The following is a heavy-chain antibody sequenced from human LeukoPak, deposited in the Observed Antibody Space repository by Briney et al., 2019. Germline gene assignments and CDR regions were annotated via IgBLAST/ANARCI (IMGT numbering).Heavy chain of an antibody. D-gene: IGHD2-21*01. CDR1: GYRFTNYW. CDR2: IYPTDSDT. Sequence: GESLKISCQASGYRFTNYWIGWVRQMPGKGLEWMGIIYPTDSDTRYSPSFQGQVTISADKSISTAYLQWSSLKASDTAMYYCARLENLPYCGGDCYSYNWFDPWGQGTLVTVSS. CDR3: ARLENLPYCGGDCYSYNWFDP. V-gene: IGHV5-51*01. J-gene: IGHJ5*02.